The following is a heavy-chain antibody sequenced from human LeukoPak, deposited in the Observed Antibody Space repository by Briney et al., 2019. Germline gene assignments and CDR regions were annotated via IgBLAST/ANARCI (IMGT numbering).Heavy chain of an antibody. D-gene: IGHD3-10*01. CDR2: IYYSGST. CDR3: ARGPYGSFEY. V-gene: IGHV4-4*02. Sequence: SGTLSLTCAVSGGSIKGNNWWSWVRQPPGKGLEWIGYIYYSGSTNYNPSLKSRVTISVDTSKNQFSLKLSSVTAADTAVYYCARGPYGSFEYWGQGTLVTVSS. J-gene: IGHJ4*02. CDR1: GGSIKGNNW.